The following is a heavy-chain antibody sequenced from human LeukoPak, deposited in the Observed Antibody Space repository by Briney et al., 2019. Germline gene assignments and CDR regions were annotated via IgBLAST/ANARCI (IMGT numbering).Heavy chain of an antibody. Sequence: GGSLRLSCAASGFTFSSYAMHWVRQAPGKGLEWVAVISYDGSNKYYADSVKGRFTISRDYSKSTLYLQMNSLRAEDTAVYYCARDGNIVEVVAATPGGYYYMDVWGKGTTVTVSS. CDR1: GFTFSSYA. D-gene: IGHD2-15*01. CDR3: ARDGNIVEVVAATPGGYYYMDV. J-gene: IGHJ6*03. V-gene: IGHV3-30*04. CDR2: ISYDGSNK.